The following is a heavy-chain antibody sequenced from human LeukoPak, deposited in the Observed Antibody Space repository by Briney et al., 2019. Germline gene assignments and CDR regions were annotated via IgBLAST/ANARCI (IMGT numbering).Heavy chain of an antibody. D-gene: IGHD6-13*01. CDR2: IIPIFGTA. J-gene: IGHJ6*02. CDR3: ATAAGPTSYYYYGMDV. V-gene: IGHV1-69*01. Sequence: GSSVKVSCKASGGTFSSYAISWVRQAPGQGLEWMGGIIPIFGTANYAQKFQGRVTITADESTSTAYMELSRLRSDDTAVYYCATAAGPTSYYYYGMDVWGQGTTVTVSS. CDR1: GGTFSSYA.